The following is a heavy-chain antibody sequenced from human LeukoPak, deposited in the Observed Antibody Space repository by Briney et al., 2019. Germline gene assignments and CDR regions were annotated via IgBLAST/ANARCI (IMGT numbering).Heavy chain of an antibody. CDR1: GGSISSSSYY. D-gene: IGHD3-10*01. Sequence: PSETLSLTCTVSGGSISSSSYYWGWIRQPPGKGLEWIGSIYYSGSTYYNPSLKSRVTISVDTSKNQFSLKLSSVTAADTAVYYCARDGIRVRGVIQSSEFDYWGQGTLATVSS. V-gene: IGHV4-39*07. CDR3: ARDGIRVRGVIQSSEFDY. CDR2: IYYSGST. J-gene: IGHJ4*02.